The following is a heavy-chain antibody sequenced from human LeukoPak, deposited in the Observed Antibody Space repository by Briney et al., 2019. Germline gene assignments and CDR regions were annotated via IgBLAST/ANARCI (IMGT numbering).Heavy chain of an antibody. CDR2: ISYDGSNK. CDR3: ARDRHYFDY. J-gene: IGHJ4*02. V-gene: IGHV3-30-3*01. Sequence: GESLRLSCAASGFTFSSYAMHWVRQAPGKGLEWVAVISYDGSNKYYADSVKGRFTISRDNSKNTLYLQMNSLRAEDTAVYYCARDRHYFDYWGQGTLVTVSS. CDR1: GFTFSSYA.